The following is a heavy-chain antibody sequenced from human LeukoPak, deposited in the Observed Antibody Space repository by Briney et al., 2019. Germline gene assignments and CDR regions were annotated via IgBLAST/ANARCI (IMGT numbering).Heavy chain of an antibody. Sequence: PSETLSLTCAVSGGSISSSNWWIWVRQPPGKGLEWIGEIYHSGSTNYNPSLKSRVTISVDKSKNQFSLKLSSVTAADTAVYYCARPFGRSSTSCYAYWGQGTLVTVSS. D-gene: IGHD2-2*01. CDR3: ARPFGRSSTSCYAY. CDR1: GGSISSSNW. CDR2: IYHSGST. J-gene: IGHJ4*02. V-gene: IGHV4-4*02.